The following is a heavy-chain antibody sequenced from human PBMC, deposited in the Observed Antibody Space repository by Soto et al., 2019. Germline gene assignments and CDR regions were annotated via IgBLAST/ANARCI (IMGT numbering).Heavy chain of an antibody. V-gene: IGHV1-46*01. CDR2: INPSGGST. D-gene: IGHD3-3*01. J-gene: IGHJ3*01. CDR3: ASLNYDLWSGYPHDAFDV. Sequence: ASVKFSCKASGYTFTSYYMHWVRQGPGQGLEWMGIINPSGGSTSYAQKFQGRVTMTRDTSTSTVYMELSSLRSEDTAVYYCASLNYDLWSGYPHDAFDVWGQGTKVTVSS. CDR1: GYTFTSYY.